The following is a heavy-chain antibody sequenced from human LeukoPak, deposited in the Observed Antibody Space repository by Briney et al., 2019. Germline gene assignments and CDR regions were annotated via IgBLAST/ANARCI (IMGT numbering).Heavy chain of an antibody. CDR3: ARHTWDDAFDI. V-gene: IGHV3-30-3*01. CDR1: GFTFSSYA. Sequence: GGSLRLSCAASGFTFSSYAMHWVRQAPGKGLEWVAVISYDGSNKYYADSVKGRFTISRDNSKNTLYLQMNSLRAEDTAVYYCARHTWDDAFDIWGQGTMVTVSS. CDR2: ISYDGSNK. J-gene: IGHJ3*02. D-gene: IGHD1-26*01.